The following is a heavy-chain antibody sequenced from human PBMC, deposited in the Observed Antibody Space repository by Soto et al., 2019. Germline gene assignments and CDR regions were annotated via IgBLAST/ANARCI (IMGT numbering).Heavy chain of an antibody. V-gene: IGHV3-23*01. CDR3: ATSYDSSGYDY. D-gene: IGHD3-22*01. J-gene: IGHJ4*02. Sequence: PGGSLRLSCAASGFTFSSYAMSWVRQAPGKGLEWVSALSGSGISTYYADTVKGRFTIFRDNSRNTLYLQMNSLRAEDTAVYYCATSYDSSGYDYWGQGTLVTVSS. CDR2: LSGSGIST. CDR1: GFTFSSYA.